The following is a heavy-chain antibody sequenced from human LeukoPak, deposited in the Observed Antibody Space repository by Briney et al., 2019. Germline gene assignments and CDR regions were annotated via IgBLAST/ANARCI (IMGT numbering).Heavy chain of an antibody. Sequence: SETLSLTCTVSGGSISSYYWSWIRQPPGKGLEWIGYIYYSGSTNYNPSLKSRVTISVDTSKNQSSLKLSSVTAADTAVYYCARIREYSSSWGDYYFDYWGQGTLVTVSS. V-gene: IGHV4-59*01. CDR3: ARIREYSSSWGDYYFDY. CDR2: IYYSGST. CDR1: GGSISSYY. J-gene: IGHJ4*02. D-gene: IGHD6-13*01.